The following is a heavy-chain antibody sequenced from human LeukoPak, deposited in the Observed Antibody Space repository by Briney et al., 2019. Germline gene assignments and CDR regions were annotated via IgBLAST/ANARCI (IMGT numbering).Heavy chain of an antibody. CDR1: GFTFSSYA. D-gene: IGHD1-14*01. CDR3: ARGYSNRFDY. J-gene: IGHJ4*02. Sequence: GGSLRLSCAASGFTFSSYAMSWVRQAPGKGLEWVSRINGDGSSTNYADSVKGRFTISRDNAKSTLYLQMNSLRAEDTAVYHCARGYSNRFDYWGQGILVTVSS. CDR2: INGDGSST. V-gene: IGHV3-74*01.